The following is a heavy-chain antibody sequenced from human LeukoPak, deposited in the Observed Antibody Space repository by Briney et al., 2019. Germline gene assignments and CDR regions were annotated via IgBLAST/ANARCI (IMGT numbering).Heavy chain of an antibody. D-gene: IGHD3-10*01. CDR3: ARAPYYYGSGNNGMDV. CDR1: GGSISGYY. CDR2: IYYSGST. V-gene: IGHV4-59*01. Sequence: SETLSLTCTVSGGSISGYYWSWIRQPPGKGLEWIGYIYYSGSTNYNPSLKSRFTISVDTSKHQFSLKLSSVTAADTAVYYCARAPYYYGSGNNGMDVWGKGTTVTVSS. J-gene: IGHJ6*04.